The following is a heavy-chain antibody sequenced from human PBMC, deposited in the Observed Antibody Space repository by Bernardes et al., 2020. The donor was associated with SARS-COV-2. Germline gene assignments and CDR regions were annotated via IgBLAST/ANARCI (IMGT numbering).Heavy chain of an antibody. J-gene: IGHJ4*02. D-gene: IGHD1-26*01. Sequence: VGPLHLSCAASGFPFSSYGMHWVRQAPGPVLEWVAVIWYDGSNKYYADSVKGRFTISRDNSKNTLYLQMNSLRAEDTAVYYCARDRVGADNGYYLDYWGQGTLVTVSS. CDR2: IWYDGSNK. CDR1: GFPFSSYG. CDR3: ARDRVGADNGYYLDY. V-gene: IGHV3-33*01.